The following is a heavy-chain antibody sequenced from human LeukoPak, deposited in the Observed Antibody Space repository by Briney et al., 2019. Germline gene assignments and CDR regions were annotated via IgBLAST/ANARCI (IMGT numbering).Heavy chain of an antibody. CDR2: ISYDGSNK. CDR1: GFTFSSYG. D-gene: IGHD3-10*01. V-gene: IGHV3-33*01. CDR3: ARDRAHYYGSGSAQFDY. J-gene: IGHJ4*02. Sequence: GGSLRLSCAASGFTFSSYGMHWVRQAPGKGLEWVAVISYDGSNKYYADSVKGRFTISRDNSKNTLYLQMNSQRAEDTAVYYCARDRAHYYGSGSAQFDYWGQGTLATVSS.